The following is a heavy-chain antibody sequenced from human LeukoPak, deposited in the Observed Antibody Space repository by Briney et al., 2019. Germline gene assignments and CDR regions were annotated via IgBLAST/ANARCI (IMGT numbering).Heavy chain of an antibody. Sequence: SETLSLTCTVSGGSISSYYWSWIRQPPGKGLEWIGYIYYSGSTNYNPSLKSRVTISVDTSKNQFSLKLSSVTAADTAVYYCARGISRGYSYGYFVYWGQGTLVTVSS. D-gene: IGHD5-18*01. CDR3: ARGISRGYSYGYFVY. CDR1: GGSISSYY. J-gene: IGHJ4*02. V-gene: IGHV4-59*12. CDR2: IYYSGST.